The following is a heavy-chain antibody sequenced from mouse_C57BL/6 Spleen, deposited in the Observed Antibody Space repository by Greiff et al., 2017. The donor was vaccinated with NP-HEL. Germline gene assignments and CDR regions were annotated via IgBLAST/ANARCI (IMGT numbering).Heavy chain of an antibody. V-gene: IGHV5-17*01. D-gene: IGHD2-3*01. Sequence: EVHLVESGGGLVKPGGSLKLSCAASGFTFSDYGMHWVRQAPEKGLEWVAYISSGSSTIYYADTVKGRFTISRDNAKNTLFLQMTSLRSEDTAMYYCARPDGYYLDWYFDVWGTGTTVTVSS. CDR1: GFTFSDYG. CDR3: ARPDGYYLDWYFDV. CDR2: ISSGSSTI. J-gene: IGHJ1*03.